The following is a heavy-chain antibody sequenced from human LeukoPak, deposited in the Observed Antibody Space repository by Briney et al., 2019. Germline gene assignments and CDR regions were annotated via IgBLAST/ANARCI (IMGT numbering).Heavy chain of an antibody. J-gene: IGHJ4*02. CDR1: GGSIVKRSYY. D-gene: IGHD2-15*01. CDR3: ARERHRYYSGGSCYSRYFDY. Sequence: SETLSLTCTVSGGSIVKRSYYWGWIRQPPGKGLEWIGYIYYSGSTNYNPSLKSRVTISVDTSKNQFSLKLSSVTAADTAVYYCARERHRYYSGGSCYSRYFDYWGQGTLVTVSS. CDR2: IYYSGST. V-gene: IGHV4-61*01.